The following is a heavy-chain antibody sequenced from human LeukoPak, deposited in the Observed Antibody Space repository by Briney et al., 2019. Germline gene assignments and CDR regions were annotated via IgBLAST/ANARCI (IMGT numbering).Heavy chain of an antibody. CDR2: IRYDGSNK. CDR1: GFTFSSYG. Sequence: GGSLRLSCAVSGFTFSSYGMHWVRRAPGKGLEWAAFIRYDGSNKYYADSVKGRFSVSRDNSKSTLDLQMNSLRVEDTAVYYCAKINPYGSGISDYWGQGTLVTVSS. V-gene: IGHV3-30*02. J-gene: IGHJ4*02. CDR3: AKINPYGSGISDY. D-gene: IGHD3-10*01.